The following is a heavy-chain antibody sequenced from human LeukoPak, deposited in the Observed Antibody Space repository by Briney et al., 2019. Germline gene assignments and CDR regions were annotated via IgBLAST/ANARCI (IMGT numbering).Heavy chain of an antibody. J-gene: IGHJ4*02. V-gene: IGHV4-39*01. CDR2: FYYGGGT. D-gene: IGHD3-9*01. Sequence: SETLSLTCTVSGASISSDNYYWGWIRQPPGKGLEWIGSFYYGGGTFYNASLKSRLTMSVDTSENQFSLKLTSVTATDTAVYYCGRAEHDWGSDYWGQGTLVTVSS. CDR1: GASISSDNYY. CDR3: GRAEHDWGSDY.